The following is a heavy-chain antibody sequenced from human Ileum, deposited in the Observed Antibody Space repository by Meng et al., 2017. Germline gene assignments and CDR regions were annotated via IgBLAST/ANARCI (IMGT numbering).Heavy chain of an antibody. CDR1: GYSFTNYG. V-gene: IGHV1-18*01. Sequence: QVPLVQSGPEVRKPGASVKVSCQAPGYSFTNYGINWVRQAPGKGLEWMGWTSTYNSNRNYAQSLQGRVTMTTDTSTTTAYMELRSLTFDDTAVYYCARGRHCSSTTCYLSDSWGQGTLVTVSS. D-gene: IGHD2-2*01. CDR2: TSTYNSNR. J-gene: IGHJ4*02. CDR3: ARGRHCSSTTCYLSDS.